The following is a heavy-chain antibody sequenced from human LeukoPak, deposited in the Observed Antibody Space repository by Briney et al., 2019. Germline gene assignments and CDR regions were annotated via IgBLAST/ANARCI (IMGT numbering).Heavy chain of an antibody. CDR3: AKPTRCSVGSCYHSSNYMDV. J-gene: IGHJ6*03. D-gene: IGHD2-15*01. V-gene: IGHV3-33*06. Sequence: PGRSLRLSCAASGFTYISYGMYWVRQAPGKGLEWVAVIWYDGSNKYYADSVKGRFTISIDNSKNTLYLQMSSLRAEDTAVYYCAKPTRCSVGSCYHSSNYMDVWGKGTTVTVSS. CDR1: GFTYISYG. CDR2: IWYDGSNK.